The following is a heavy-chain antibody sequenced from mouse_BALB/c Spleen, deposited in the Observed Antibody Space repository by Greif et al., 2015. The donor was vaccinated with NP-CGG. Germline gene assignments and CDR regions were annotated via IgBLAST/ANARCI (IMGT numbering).Heavy chain of an antibody. J-gene: IGHJ4*01. D-gene: IGHD1-2*01. Sequence: VKLMESGPGLVAPSQSLSITCTVSGFSLTGYGVNWVRQPPGKGLEWLGMIWGDGSTDYNSALKSRLSISKDNSKSQFVIKMNRLQTDDTARYYCARVGNTTATGAMDYWGQGTSVTVSS. CDR1: GFSLTGYG. CDR3: ARVGNTTATGAMDY. CDR2: IWGDGST. V-gene: IGHV2-6-7*01.